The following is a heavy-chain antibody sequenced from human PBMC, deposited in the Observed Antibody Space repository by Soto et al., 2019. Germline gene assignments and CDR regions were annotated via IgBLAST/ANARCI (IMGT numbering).Heavy chain of an antibody. CDR2: VLPFLDIT. CDR1: GDTFSIYT. CDR3: ARDRDNSNWPNFDS. V-gene: IGHV1-69*02. Sequence: QVQLVQSGSEVKKPGSSVRVSCKTSGDTFSIYTISWVRQAPGQGLGWMGRVLPFLDITSYSQRFQGRVTITADRSTTTAYMELTSLRSEDTAVYYCARDRDNSNWPNFDSWGQGTLVTFSS. J-gene: IGHJ4*02. D-gene: IGHD6-13*01.